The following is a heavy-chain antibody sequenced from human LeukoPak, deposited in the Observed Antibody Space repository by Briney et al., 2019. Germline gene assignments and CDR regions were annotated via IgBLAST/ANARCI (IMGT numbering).Heavy chain of an antibody. CDR3: AKWGDYDVLTGYYVSDY. Sequence: GASLRLSCAASGFTFSNYAMSWVRQAPGKGLEWVSAITGSGSGIYYANSMKSRFTISSDNSKNTLYLQINSLRAEDTAVYYCAKWGDYDVLTGYYVSDYWGQGTLVTVSS. D-gene: IGHD3-9*01. J-gene: IGHJ4*02. CDR1: GFTFSNYA. V-gene: IGHV3-23*01. CDR2: ITGSGSGI.